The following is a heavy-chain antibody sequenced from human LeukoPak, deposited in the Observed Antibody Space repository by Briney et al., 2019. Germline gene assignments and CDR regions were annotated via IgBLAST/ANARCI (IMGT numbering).Heavy chain of an antibody. V-gene: IGHV3-74*01. CDR2: INSDGSST. CDR3: ATYDSSGSDAFDI. Sequence: PGGSLRLSCAASGFTFSSYWMHWVRQAPGKGLVWVSRINSDGSSTSYADSVKGRFTISRDNAKNTLYLQMNSLRAEDTAVYYCATYDSSGSDAFDIWGQGTMVTVSS. CDR1: GFTFSSYW. D-gene: IGHD3-22*01. J-gene: IGHJ3*02.